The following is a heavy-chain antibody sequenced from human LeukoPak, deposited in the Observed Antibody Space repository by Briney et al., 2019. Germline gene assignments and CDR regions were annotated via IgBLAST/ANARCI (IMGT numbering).Heavy chain of an antibody. D-gene: IGHD1-26*01. CDR3: ARRADSGSDEGEDYFDY. Sequence: SGTLSLTCTVSGGSINNETFYWGWIRQPPGKGLEWIGSMYYDGSSYHNPSLNRRVTTSADTFKNQFSLKLTSVTAADTAVYFCARRADSGSDEGEDYFDYWGQGTLVTVSS. CDR1: GGSINNETFY. CDR2: MYYDGSS. V-gene: IGHV4-39*01. J-gene: IGHJ4*02.